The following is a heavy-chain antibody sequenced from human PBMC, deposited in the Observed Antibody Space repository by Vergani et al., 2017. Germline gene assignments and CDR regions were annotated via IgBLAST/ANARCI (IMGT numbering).Heavy chain of an antibody. CDR2: ISYDGSNK. Sequence: HVQLVESGGGVVQPGRSLRLPCAASGFTFSSYAMHWVRQAPGKGLEWVAVISYDGSNKYYADSVKGRFTISRDNSKNTLYPQMNSLSAEDTAVYYCARNRYCGGDCYSPGLDYWGQGTLVTVSS. CDR3: ARNRYCGGDCYSPGLDY. V-gene: IGHV3-30-3*01. J-gene: IGHJ4*02. D-gene: IGHD2-21*01. CDR1: GFTFSSYA.